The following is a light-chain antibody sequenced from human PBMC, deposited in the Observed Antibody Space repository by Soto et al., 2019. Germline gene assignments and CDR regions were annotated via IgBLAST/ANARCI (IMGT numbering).Light chain of an antibody. J-gene: IGLJ1*01. CDR1: SSDVGGYNY. V-gene: IGLV2-14*01. CDR2: DVS. CDR3: SSYTSSSTDV. Sequence: QSVLTQPASVSGSPGQSITISCTGTSSDVGGYNYVSWHQQHPGKAPKLMIYDVSNRPSGVSNRFSGSKSGNTASLTISGLQAEDGADYYCSSYTSSSTDVFGTGTKVTV.